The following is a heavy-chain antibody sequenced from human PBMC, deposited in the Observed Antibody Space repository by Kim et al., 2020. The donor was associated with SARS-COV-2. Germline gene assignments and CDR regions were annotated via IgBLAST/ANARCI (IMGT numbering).Heavy chain of an antibody. CDR1: GFSFSTYD. D-gene: IGHD2-2*01. J-gene: IGHJ4*02. Sequence: GGSLRLSCAASGFSFSTYDMSWVRQAPGKGLEWVSAITGRDGSTFYADSGKGRFTISRDNSKNTLFLQLNSLRAEDTAIYYCARESSRRADYWGQGTLVT. V-gene: IGHV3-23*01. CDR3: ARESSRRADY. CDR2: ITGRDGST.